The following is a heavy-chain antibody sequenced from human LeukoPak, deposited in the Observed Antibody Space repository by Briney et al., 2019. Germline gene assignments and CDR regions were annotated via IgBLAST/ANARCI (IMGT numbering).Heavy chain of an antibody. CDR2: INHSGST. V-gene: IGHV4-34*01. CDR1: GGSFSGYY. J-gene: IGHJ4*02. CDR3: ARQSYGGNRLRFDY. Sequence: SETLSLTCAVYGGSFSGYYWSWIRQPPGKGLEWIGEINHSGSTNYNPSLKSRVTISVDTSKNQFSLKLSSVTAADTAVYYCARQSYGGNRLRFDYWGQGTLVTVSS. D-gene: IGHD4-23*01.